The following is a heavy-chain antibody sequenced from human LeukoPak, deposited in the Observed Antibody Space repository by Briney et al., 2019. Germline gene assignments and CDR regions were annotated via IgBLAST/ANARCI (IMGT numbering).Heavy chain of an antibody. Sequence: SETLSLTCTVSGGSISSYYWSWIRQPPGKGLEWIGYIYYSGSTNYNPSLKSRVTISVDTSKNQFSLRLSSVTAADTAVYYCARTFYGSGNYYYYGMDVWGQGTTVTVSS. CDR1: GGSISSYY. V-gene: IGHV4-59*08. J-gene: IGHJ6*02. CDR3: ARTFYGSGNYYYYGMDV. D-gene: IGHD3-10*01. CDR2: IYYSGST.